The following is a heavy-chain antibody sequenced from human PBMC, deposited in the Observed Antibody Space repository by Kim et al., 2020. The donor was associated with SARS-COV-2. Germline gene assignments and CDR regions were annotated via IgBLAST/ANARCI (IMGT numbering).Heavy chain of an antibody. V-gene: IGHV3-66*01. CDR3: ARDVDCSGGSCYSDY. D-gene: IGHD2-15*01. Sequence: DSVKGRFTISRDNSKNTLYLQMNSLRAEDTAVYYCARDVDCSGGSCYSDYWGQGTLVTVSS. J-gene: IGHJ4*02.